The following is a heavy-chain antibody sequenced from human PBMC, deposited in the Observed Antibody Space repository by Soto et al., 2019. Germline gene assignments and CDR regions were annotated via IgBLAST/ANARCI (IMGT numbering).Heavy chain of an antibody. CDR1: GFMFDSYA. CDR2: ISPAGDRL. J-gene: IGHJ4*02. Sequence: EVQLVESGGGLVQPGGALRLSCVASGFMFDSYAMNWVRQAPGKGLEWVSYISPAGDRLYYAESLKGRITISRDNARNALSLQMNILRDEDTAVYYCTKSADSASWGVDFWGQGTLVTDSS. CDR3: TKSADSASWGVDF. D-gene: IGHD7-27*01. V-gene: IGHV3-48*02.